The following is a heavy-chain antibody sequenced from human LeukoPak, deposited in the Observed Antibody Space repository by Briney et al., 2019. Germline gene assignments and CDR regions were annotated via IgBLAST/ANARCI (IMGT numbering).Heavy chain of an antibody. CDR3: ARGYDCSSTSCYADFDY. CDR1: GYTFTGYY. D-gene: IGHD2-2*01. J-gene: IGHJ4*02. Sequence: ASVKVSCKASGYTFTGYYMHWVRQAPGQGLEWMGWINPNSGGTNYAQKFQGWVTMTRDTSISTAYMELSGLRSDDTAVYYCARGYDCSSTSCYADFDYWGQGTLVTVSS. V-gene: IGHV1-2*04. CDR2: INPNSGGT.